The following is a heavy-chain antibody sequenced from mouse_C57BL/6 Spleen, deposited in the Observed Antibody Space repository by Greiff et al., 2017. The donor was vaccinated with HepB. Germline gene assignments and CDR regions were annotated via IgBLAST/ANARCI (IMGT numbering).Heavy chain of an antibody. CDR2: IDPSDSET. CDR1: GYTFTSYW. V-gene: IGHV1-52*01. D-gene: IGHD1-1*01. Sequence: QVQLKQPGAELVRPGSSVKLSCKASGYTFTSYWMHWVKQRPIQGLEWIGNIDPSDSETHYNQKFKDKATLTVDESSSTAYMQLSSLTSEDSAVYYCARGAYYYCSSYWDFDGWGTGTTVTVSS. CDR3: ARGAYYYCSSYWDFDG. J-gene: IGHJ1*03.